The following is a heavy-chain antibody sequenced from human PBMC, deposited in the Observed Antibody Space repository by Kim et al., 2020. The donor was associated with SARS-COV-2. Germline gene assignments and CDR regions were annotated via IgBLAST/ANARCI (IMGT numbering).Heavy chain of an antibody. CDR3: GRVAYGDFHFDN. Sequence: GGSLRLSCAASGFTFSSYWMHWVRQAPGKGLVWVSRINSDGSRTSYADSVKGRFTISRDNAKNTLYLQMISLRAEDTAVYYCGRVAYGDFHFDNWGQGTLVTVSS. CDR1: GFTFSSYW. J-gene: IGHJ4*02. V-gene: IGHV3-74*01. D-gene: IGHD4-17*01. CDR2: INSDGSRT.